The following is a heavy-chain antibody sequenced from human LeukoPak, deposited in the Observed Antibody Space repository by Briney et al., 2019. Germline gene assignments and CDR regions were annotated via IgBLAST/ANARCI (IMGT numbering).Heavy chain of an antibody. CDR3: ASYGYYSGMDV. Sequence: PGGSLRLSCAASGFTCSNYWMSWVRQAPGKGLEWVANMKQNGSEKYYVDSVKGRFTISRDDAKNSLYLQMNSLRAEDTAVYYCASYGYYSGMDVWGQGTTVAV. CDR1: GFTCSNYW. CDR2: MKQNGSEK. J-gene: IGHJ6*02. V-gene: IGHV3-7*03. D-gene: IGHD3-16*01.